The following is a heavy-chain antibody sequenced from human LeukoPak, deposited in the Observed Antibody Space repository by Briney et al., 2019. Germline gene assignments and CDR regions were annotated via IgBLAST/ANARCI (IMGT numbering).Heavy chain of an antibody. V-gene: IGHV3-48*03. CDR1: GFTLSSSE. J-gene: IGHJ5*02. Sequence: GGSLRLSCAASGFTLSSSEMNWVRQAPGKGLEWVSYISDSGKTRYNADSVKGRFTISRDNAKNSLYLQMNSLRGEDTAAYYCARDCWSLDPWGQGTLVTVSS. CDR3: ARDCWSLDP. CDR2: ISDSGKTR. D-gene: IGHD6-13*01.